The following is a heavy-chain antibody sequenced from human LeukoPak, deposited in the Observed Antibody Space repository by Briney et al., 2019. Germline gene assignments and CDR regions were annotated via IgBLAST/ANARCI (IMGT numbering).Heavy chain of an antibody. Sequence: GESLKISCTGSGYSFSSYWIGWVRQMPGKGLEWMGIIHPADSGTRYSPSFQGQITISADKSISTAYLQWSSLKASDTAIYYCARHVGHYYDSSGYYLDYWRQGTLVTVSS. D-gene: IGHD3-22*01. CDR3: ARHVGHYYDSSGYYLDY. CDR2: IHPADSGT. V-gene: IGHV5-51*01. CDR1: GYSFSSYW. J-gene: IGHJ4*02.